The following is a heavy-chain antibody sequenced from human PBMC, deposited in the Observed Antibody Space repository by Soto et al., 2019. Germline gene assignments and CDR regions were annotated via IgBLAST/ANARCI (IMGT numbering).Heavy chain of an antibody. CDR3: ARRTSNIAVRGRWSDS. J-gene: IGHJ5*01. V-gene: IGHV4-31*03. CDR1: GGSISSGGYS. Sequence: SETLSLTCTVSGGSISSGGYSWSWIRQHPGKGLEWIGYIYYSGTTYYNPSLKSRVTISMDTSKNQVSLKMNSVTAADTAAYYCARRTSNIAVRGRWSDSWGQGTLVTVSS. D-gene: IGHD6-6*01. CDR2: IYYSGTT.